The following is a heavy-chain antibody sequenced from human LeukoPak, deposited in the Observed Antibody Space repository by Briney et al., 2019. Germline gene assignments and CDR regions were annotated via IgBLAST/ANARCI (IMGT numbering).Heavy chain of an antibody. CDR1: GGSISSYY. Sequence: PSETLSLTCTVSGGSISSYYWSWIRQPPGKGLEWIEYIYYSGSTSYNPSLKSRVTISVDTSKNQFSLKLSSVTAADTAVYYCARDSYDTLTGPHYFDYWGQGTLVTVSS. D-gene: IGHD3-9*01. V-gene: IGHV4-59*12. CDR2: IYYSGST. CDR3: ARDSYDTLTGPHYFDY. J-gene: IGHJ4*02.